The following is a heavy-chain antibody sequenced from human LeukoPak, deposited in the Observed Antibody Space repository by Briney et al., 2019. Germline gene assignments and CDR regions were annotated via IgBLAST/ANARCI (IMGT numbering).Heavy chain of an antibody. CDR2: IYYSGST. J-gene: IGHJ4*02. D-gene: IGHD3-10*01. Sequence: SQTLSLTCTVSGGSISSGGYYWSWIRQHPGKGLEWIGYIYYSGSTYYNPSLKSRVTISADTSKNQFSLKLSSVTAADTAVYYCARRWFGLFDYWGQGTLVTVSS. V-gene: IGHV4-31*03. CDR3: ARRWFGLFDY. CDR1: GGSISSGGYY.